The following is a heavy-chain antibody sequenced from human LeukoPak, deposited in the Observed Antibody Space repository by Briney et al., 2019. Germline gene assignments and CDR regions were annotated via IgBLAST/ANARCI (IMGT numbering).Heavy chain of an antibody. D-gene: IGHD6-19*01. V-gene: IGHV4-38-2*02. J-gene: IGHJ4*02. CDR2: IDHSGST. Sequence: SETLSPTCTVSGYSISSGYYWGWIRQPPGKGLEWTGSIDHSGSTYYNPFLKSRITISVDTSKNQFSLKLSSVTAADTAVYYCARDSALAQAVMFDYWGQGTLVTVSS. CDR3: ARDSALAQAVMFDY. CDR1: GYSISSGYY.